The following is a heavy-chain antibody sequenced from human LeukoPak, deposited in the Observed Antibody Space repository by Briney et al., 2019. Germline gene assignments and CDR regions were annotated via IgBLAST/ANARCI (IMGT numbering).Heavy chain of an antibody. D-gene: IGHD3-16*01. Sequence: ASETLSLTCTVSGGSISSYYWSWIRQPPGKGLEWIGYIYYSGSTYYNPSLKSRVTISVDTSKNQFSLKLSSVTAADTAVYYCARGVGGTVDYWGQGTLVTVSS. J-gene: IGHJ4*02. V-gene: IGHV4-30-4*08. CDR1: GGSISSYY. CDR3: ARGVGGTVDY. CDR2: IYYSGST.